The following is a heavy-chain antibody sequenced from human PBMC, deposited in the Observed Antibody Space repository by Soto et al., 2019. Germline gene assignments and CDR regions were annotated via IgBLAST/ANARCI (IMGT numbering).Heavy chain of an antibody. V-gene: IGHV4-59*01. J-gene: IGHJ5*02. D-gene: IGHD3-10*01. CDR2: IYYSGST. CDR1: GGSISSYY. CDR3: ARESAGSGKNNWFDP. Sequence: QVQLQESGPGLVKPSETLSLTCTVSGGSISSYYWSWIRQPPGKGLEWIGFIYYSGSTKYNPSLKSRVTMSVDTSKNQLSLTLRSVTTADTAVYYCARESAGSGKNNWFDPWGQGTLVTVSS.